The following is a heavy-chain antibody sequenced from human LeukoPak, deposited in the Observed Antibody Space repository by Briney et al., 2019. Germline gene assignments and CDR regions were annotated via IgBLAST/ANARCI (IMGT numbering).Heavy chain of an antibody. CDR2: ISWNSGSI. Sequence: GRSLRLSCAASGFTFDDYAMHWVRQAPGRGLEWVSGISWNSGSIGYADSVKGRFTISRDNAKNSLYLQMNSLRAEDTAVYYCAREVVTPFDYWGQGTLVTVSS. CDR1: GFTFDDYA. V-gene: IGHV3-9*01. CDR3: AREVVTPFDY. D-gene: IGHD4-23*01. J-gene: IGHJ4*02.